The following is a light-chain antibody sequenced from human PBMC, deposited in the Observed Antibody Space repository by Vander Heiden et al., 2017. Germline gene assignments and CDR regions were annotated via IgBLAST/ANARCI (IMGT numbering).Light chain of an antibody. J-gene: IGLJ2*01. V-gene: IGLV3-1*01. CDR2: HDF. CDR3: QAWDSGTVV. Sequence: SYELTQPPSVSVSPGQTASITCSGDKLEDKYVCWYQQKPGQSPVRVIYHDFKRPSGIPERFSGSNSGNTATLTISGTQPLDEADYYCQAWDSGTVVFAGGTKLTVL. CDR1: KLEDKY.